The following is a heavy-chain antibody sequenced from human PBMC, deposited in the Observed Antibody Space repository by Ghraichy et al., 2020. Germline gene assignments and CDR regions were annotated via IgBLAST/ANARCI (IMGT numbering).Heavy chain of an antibody. V-gene: IGHV3-21*01. CDR1: GFTFSDYS. CDR2: ISGSSSYI. D-gene: IGHD3-10*01. CDR3: ARGRMVREIINGVDF. Sequence: ETLSLTCAASGFTFSDYSMNWVRQAPGKGLEWVSSISGSSSYIFYADSVKGRFTISRDNAKNSLYLQMNSLRAEDTAVYYCARGRMVREIINGVDFWGQGTLVTVSS. J-gene: IGHJ4*02.